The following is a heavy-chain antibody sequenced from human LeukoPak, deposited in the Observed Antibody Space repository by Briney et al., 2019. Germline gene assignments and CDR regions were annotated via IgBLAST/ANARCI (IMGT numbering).Heavy chain of an antibody. CDR2: IYSGGST. CDR1: GFTVSSNY. V-gene: IGHV3-53*05. Sequence: PGGSLRLSCAASGFTVSSNYMSWVRQAPGKGLEWVSVIYSGGSTYYADSVKGRFTISRDNSKNTLYLQMNSLRAEDTAVYYCAKDLKDMMATFSDYWGQGTLVIVSS. D-gene: IGHD5-12*01. J-gene: IGHJ4*02. CDR3: AKDLKDMMATFSDY.